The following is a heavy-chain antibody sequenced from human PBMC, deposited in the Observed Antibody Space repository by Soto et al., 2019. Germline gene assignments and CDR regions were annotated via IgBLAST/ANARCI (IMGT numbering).Heavy chain of an antibody. Sequence: PSETLSLTCSFSGGSVIDKTYYWSWIRQPPGKGLEWIGYIYYSGSTNYNPSLKSRVTISVDTSKNQFSLKLSSVTAADTAVYYCASMTRRDFWSGYPSPPYYYYGMDVWGQGTTVTVSS. CDR1: GGSVIDKTYY. J-gene: IGHJ6*02. CDR3: ASMTRRDFWSGYPSPPYYYYGMDV. V-gene: IGHV4-61*01. D-gene: IGHD3-3*01. CDR2: IYYSGST.